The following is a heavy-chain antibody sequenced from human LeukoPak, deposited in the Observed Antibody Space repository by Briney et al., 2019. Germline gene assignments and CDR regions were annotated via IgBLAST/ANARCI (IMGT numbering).Heavy chain of an antibody. J-gene: IGHJ4*02. CDR3: ARVRDSSIDY. CDR1: GFTFNTYG. V-gene: IGHV3-21*05. D-gene: IGHD3-22*01. CDR2: ISSTSIYK. Sequence: PGGSLRLSCAGSGFTFNTYGMNWVRQAPGKGLEWVSYISSTSIYKYYADSVKGRFTISRDNAKNSLYLQMNSLRAEDTAVYYCARVRDSSIDYWGQGTLVTVSS.